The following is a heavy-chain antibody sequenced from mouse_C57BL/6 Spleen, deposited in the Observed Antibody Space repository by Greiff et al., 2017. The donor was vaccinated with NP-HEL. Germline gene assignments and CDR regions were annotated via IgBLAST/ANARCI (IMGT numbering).Heavy chain of an antibody. Sequence: QVQLQQSGPGLVQPSQSLSISCTVSGFSLTSYGVHWVRQSPGKGLEWLGVIWRGGSTDYNAAFISRLSISKDNSKGEVFFKMNRLQADDTAIYYWARDGNYPYYFDYWGQGTTLTVSA. D-gene: IGHD2-1*01. CDR1: GFSLTSYG. J-gene: IGHJ2*01. V-gene: IGHV2-2*01. CDR3: ARDGNYPYYFDY. CDR2: IWRGGST.